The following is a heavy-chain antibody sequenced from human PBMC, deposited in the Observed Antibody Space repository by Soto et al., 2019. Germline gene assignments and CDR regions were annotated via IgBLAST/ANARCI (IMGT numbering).Heavy chain of an antibody. CDR2: INPKSGGT. CDR3: ARGDSTDCSNGVCSFFYNHDMDV. V-gene: IGHV1-2*04. J-gene: IGHJ6*02. CDR1: GYSYTDYH. Sequence: GASVKVSCKASGYSYTDYHIHWVRQAPGQGLEWLGRINPKSGGTSTAQKFQGWVTMTTDTSISTASMELTRLTSDDTAIYYCARGDSTDCSNGVCSFFYNHDMDVWGQGTTVTVSS. D-gene: IGHD2-8*01.